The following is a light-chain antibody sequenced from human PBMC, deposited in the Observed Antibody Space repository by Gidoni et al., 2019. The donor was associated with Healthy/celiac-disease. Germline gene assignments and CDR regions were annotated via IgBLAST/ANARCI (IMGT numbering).Light chain of an antibody. CDR2: DAY. CDR3: QQYNSYSPT. J-gene: IGKJ1*01. CDR1: QSISSW. Sequence: DIQMTQSPSTLSASVGDRVTITCRDSQSISSWLAWYQQKPGKAPKLLIYDAYSLESGVPSRFSGSGSGTEFTLTISSLQPDDFATYYCQQYNSYSPTFGHGTKVEIK. V-gene: IGKV1-5*01.